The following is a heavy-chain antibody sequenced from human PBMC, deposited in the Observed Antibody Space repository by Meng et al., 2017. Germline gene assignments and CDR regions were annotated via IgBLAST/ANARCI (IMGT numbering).Heavy chain of an antibody. J-gene: IGHJ6*02. V-gene: IGHV3-30*04. CDR3: ARDIYYDSSGYYSYPPYYYGMDV. Sequence: GESLKISCAASGFTFSSYAMHWVRQAPGRGLEWVAVISYDGSNKYYADSVKVRFTISRDNSKNTLYLQMNSLRAEDTAVYYCARDIYYDSSGYYSYPPYYYGMDVWGQETMVTVSS. D-gene: IGHD3-22*01. CDR2: ISYDGSNK. CDR1: GFTFSSYA.